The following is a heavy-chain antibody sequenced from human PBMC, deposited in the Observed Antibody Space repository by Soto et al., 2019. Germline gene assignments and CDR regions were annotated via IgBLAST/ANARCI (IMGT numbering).Heavy chain of an antibody. CDR2: IIPIFGTA. V-gene: IGHV1-69*13. CDR1: GGTFSSYA. CDR3: ARDLAGYSYGYPYYYYYYGMDV. J-gene: IGHJ6*02. Sequence: ASVKVSCKASGGTFSSYAISWVRQAPGQGLEWMGGIIPIFGTANYAQKFQGRVTITADESTSTAYMELSSPRSEDTAVYYCARDLAGYSYGYPYYYYYYGMDVWGQGTTVTVSS. D-gene: IGHD5-18*01.